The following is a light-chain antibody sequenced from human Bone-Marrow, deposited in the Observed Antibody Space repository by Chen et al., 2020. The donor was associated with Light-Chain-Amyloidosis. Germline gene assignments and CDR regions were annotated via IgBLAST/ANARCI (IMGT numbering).Light chain of an antibody. Sequence: EIVLTQSPGTLSLSPGEGANLSCRASQTISSNYLTWYQQKFGQAPRLLIYGSSSRATGIPDRFTGSGYGTEFTRTINRLAPEDFAMYDCQQYGNSPLTFGGGTKVEIK. CDR2: GSS. J-gene: IGKJ4*01. V-gene: IGKV3-20*01. CDR1: QTISSNY. CDR3: QQYGNSPLT.